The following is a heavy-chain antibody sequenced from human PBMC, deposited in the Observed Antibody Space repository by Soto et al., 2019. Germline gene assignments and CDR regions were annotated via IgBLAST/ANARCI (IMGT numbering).Heavy chain of an antibody. J-gene: IGHJ6*02. V-gene: IGHV3-15*01. CDR3: TTQGDDDYGDQNPYYYYGMDV. CDR2: IKSKTDGGTT. Sequence: PGGSLRLSCAASGFTFSNAWMSWVRQAPGKGLEWVGRIKSKTDGGTTDYAAPVKGRFTISRDDSKNTLYLQMNSLKTEDTAVYYCTTQGDDDYGDQNPYYYYGMDVWGQGTTVTVSS. CDR1: GFTFSNAW. D-gene: IGHD4-17*01.